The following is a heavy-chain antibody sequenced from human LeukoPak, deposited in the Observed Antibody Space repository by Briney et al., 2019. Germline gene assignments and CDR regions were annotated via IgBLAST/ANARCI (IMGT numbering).Heavy chain of an antibody. D-gene: IGHD3-22*01. CDR3: TTDLYYYDSSGYYYADY. J-gene: IGHJ4*02. Sequence: KAGGSLRLSCAASGFTFSNAWMSWVRQAPGKGLEWVGRIKSKTDGGTTDYAAPVKGRFTISRDGSKNTLYLQMNSLKTEDTAVYYCTTDLYYYDSSGYYYADYWGQGTLVTVSS. V-gene: IGHV3-15*01. CDR1: GFTFSNAW. CDR2: IKSKTDGGTT.